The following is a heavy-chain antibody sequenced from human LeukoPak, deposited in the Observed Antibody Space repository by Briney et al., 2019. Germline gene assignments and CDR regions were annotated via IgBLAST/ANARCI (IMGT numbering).Heavy chain of an antibody. J-gene: IGHJ6*03. CDR2: IYTTGST. CDR1: GGPISSYY. CDR3: ARSAKLRVYYYYMDV. Sequence: PSETLSLTCTVSGGPISSYYCSWIRQPAGKGLEWIGRIYTTGSTNYNPSLKSRVTMSVDTSKNQFSLRLSSVTAADTAVYYCARSAKLRVYYYYMDVWGKGTTVTVSS. D-gene: IGHD1-26*01. V-gene: IGHV4-4*07.